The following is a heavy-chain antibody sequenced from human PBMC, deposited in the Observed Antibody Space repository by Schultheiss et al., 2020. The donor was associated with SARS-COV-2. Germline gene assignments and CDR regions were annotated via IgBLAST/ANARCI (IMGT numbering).Heavy chain of an antibody. V-gene: IGHV3-23*01. J-gene: IGHJ4*02. D-gene: IGHD1-20*01. Sequence: GESLKISCVDSGFTFSNYALTWVRQAPGKGLEWVSAISGSGNSTYYADSEGRFTISRDNSKNTLYLQMDSLRAEDTAVYYCAKSHNWNVYYFDYWGQGTLVTVSS. CDR2: ISGSGNST. CDR3: AKSHNWNVYYFDY. CDR1: GFTFSNYA.